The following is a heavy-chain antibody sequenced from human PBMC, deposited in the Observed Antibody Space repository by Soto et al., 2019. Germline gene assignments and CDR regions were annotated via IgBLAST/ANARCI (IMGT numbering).Heavy chain of an antibody. Sequence: QEQLVESGGGVVQPGRSLRLSCGASGFTFSSYAMHWVRQAPGKGLEWVAVIWYDGSSEYYVDSVKGRFTISRDNSKNEVYLQMNSLRADDTAVYYCARGARAIVGRPPNGMDVWGQGTTVTVSS. CDR1: GFTFSSYA. CDR3: ARGARAIVGRPPNGMDV. J-gene: IGHJ6*02. V-gene: IGHV3-33*03. CDR2: IWYDGSSE. D-gene: IGHD5-18*01.